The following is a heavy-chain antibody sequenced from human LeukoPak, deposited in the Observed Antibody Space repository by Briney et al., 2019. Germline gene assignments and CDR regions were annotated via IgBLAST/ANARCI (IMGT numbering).Heavy chain of an antibody. CDR1: GFTFDDYA. V-gene: IGHV3-9*01. J-gene: IGHJ4*02. Sequence: GGSLRLSCAASGFTFDDYAMHWVRQAPGKGLEWVSGISWNSGSIGYADSVKGRFTISRDNAENSLYLQMNSLRAEDTALYYCAKGYGSGSYEGPFYFDYWGQGTLVTVSS. CDR3: AKGYGSGSYEGPFYFDY. D-gene: IGHD3-10*01. CDR2: ISWNSGSI.